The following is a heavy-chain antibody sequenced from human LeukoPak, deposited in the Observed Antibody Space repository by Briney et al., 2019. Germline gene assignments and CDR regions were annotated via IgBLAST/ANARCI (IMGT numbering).Heavy chain of an antibody. V-gene: IGHV3-30*02. CDR1: GFSFSSYN. J-gene: IGHJ4*02. CDR2: TWNHGNDQ. D-gene: IGHD1-7*01. Sequence: GGSRRLSGAASGFSFSSYNMHGVRQAPGKGLGGVGFTWNHGNDQDYADSVKGRFTISRDNSKSTLYLQMNSLRAEDTAIYYCAKDGKTRNWNYYQAKAVDWGQGTLVTVSS. CDR3: AKDGKTRNWNYYQAKAVD.